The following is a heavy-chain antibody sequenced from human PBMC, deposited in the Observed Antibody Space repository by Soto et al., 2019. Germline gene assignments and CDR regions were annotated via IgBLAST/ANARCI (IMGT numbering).Heavy chain of an antibody. Sequence: QVQLVQSGAEVKKPGASVRVSCKASSYTFTNYGIIWVRQAPGQGLEWLGWISAYNGNANYAKRFKGRVTMTTDTSTTKAYMDLRGLRSDDTAVYYCARSIAVAGTYYYGMDVWGQGTTVTVSS. D-gene: IGHD6-19*01. CDR3: ARSIAVAGTYYYGMDV. J-gene: IGHJ6*02. V-gene: IGHV1-18*01. CDR1: SYTFTNYG. CDR2: ISAYNGNA.